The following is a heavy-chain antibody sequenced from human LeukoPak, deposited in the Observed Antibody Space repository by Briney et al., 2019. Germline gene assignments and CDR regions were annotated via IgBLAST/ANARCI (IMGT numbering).Heavy chain of an antibody. CDR2: ISSSSSYI. Sequence: GGSLRLSCAASGFTFSSYSMNWVRQAPGKGLEWVSPISSSSSYIYYADSVKGRFTISRDNAKNSLYLQMNSLRAEDTAVYYCARVKYCSSTSCCTFDYWGQGTLVTVSS. D-gene: IGHD2-2*02. CDR1: GFTFSSYS. CDR3: ARVKYCSSTSCCTFDY. V-gene: IGHV3-21*01. J-gene: IGHJ4*02.